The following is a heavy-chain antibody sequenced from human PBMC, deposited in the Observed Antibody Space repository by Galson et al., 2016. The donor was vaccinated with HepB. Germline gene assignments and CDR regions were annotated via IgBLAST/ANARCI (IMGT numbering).Heavy chain of an antibody. J-gene: IGHJ5*02. CDR2: IYDSGST. CDR1: GGSFSTYY. V-gene: IGHV4-59*01. Sequence: SETLSLTCTVSGGSFSTYYWSWIRQPPGKGLEWIGYIYDSGSTNYNPSLKSRVSISVDMSKNQFSLRLNSVTAADTAVYFCARGKYSSSWYVFDPWGQGTLVTVSS. D-gene: IGHD6-13*01. CDR3: ARGKYSSSWYVFDP.